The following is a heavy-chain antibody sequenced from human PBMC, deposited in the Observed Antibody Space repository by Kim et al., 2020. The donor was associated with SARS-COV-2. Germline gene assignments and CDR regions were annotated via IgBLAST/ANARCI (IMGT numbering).Heavy chain of an antibody. Sequence: GRFTISRDNSKNTLYLQMNSLRAEDTAVYYCARWGGSYSSGPRGIYPFDYWGQGTLVTVSS. D-gene: IGHD6-19*01. J-gene: IGHJ4*02. CDR3: ARWGGSYSSGPRGIYPFDY. V-gene: IGHV3-53*01.